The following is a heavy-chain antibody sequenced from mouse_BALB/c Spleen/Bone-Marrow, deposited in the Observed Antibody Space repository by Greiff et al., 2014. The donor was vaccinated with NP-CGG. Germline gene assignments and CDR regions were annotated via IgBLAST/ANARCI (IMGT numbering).Heavy chain of an antibody. Sequence: VQGVESGPGLAAPSQSLSITCTVSGFSLTSYGVSWVRQPPGKGLEWLGVIEDNGSTKNHSALISRLSIRKDSSKSQVFLKLNSLQTDVTATYYCRGGAWFAYWGQGTLVTVSA. V-gene: IGHV2-3*01. CDR3: RGGAWFAY. J-gene: IGHJ3*01. CDR1: GFSLTSYG. CDR2: IEDNGST.